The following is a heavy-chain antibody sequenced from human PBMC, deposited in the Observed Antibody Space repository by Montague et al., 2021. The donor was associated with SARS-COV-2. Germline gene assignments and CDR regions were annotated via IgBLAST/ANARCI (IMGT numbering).Heavy chain of an antibody. CDR2: IYYSGST. V-gene: IGHV4-59*01. CDR1: GGSLSSYY. D-gene: IGHD3-3*01. CDR3: ARSRRITIFGVGLSSYYGMDV. J-gene: IGHJ6*02. Sequence: LSLTCTVSGGSLSSYYWSWIRQPPGTGLEWIGYIYYSGSTNYNPSLKSRVTISVDTSKNQFSLKLSSVTAADTAVYYCARSRRITIFGVGLSSYYGMDVWGQGTTVTVSS.